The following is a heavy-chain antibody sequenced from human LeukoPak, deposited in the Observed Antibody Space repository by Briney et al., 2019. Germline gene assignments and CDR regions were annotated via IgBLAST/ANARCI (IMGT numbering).Heavy chain of an antibody. CDR1: GYTFTSYG. D-gene: IGHD3-22*01. J-gene: IGHJ4*02. Sequence: ASVKVSCKASGYTFTSYGISWVRQAPGQGLEWMGWISAYNGNTNYAQKFQGRVTITADKSTSTAYMELSSLRSEDTAVYYCARDQFGDYYYDSSGYLDYWGQGTLVTVSS. V-gene: IGHV1-18*01. CDR2: ISAYNGNT. CDR3: ARDQFGDYYYDSSGYLDY.